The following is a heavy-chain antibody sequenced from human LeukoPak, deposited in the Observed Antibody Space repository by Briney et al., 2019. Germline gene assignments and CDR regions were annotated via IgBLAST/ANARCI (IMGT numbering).Heavy chain of an antibody. D-gene: IGHD2-15*01. V-gene: IGHV4-59*01. CDR2: IYYSGST. J-gene: IGHJ5*02. CDR1: GGSISSDC. Sequence: PSETLPVTCTVSGGSISSDCWSWIRQPPGKGLEWIGYIYYSGSTNYNPSLKSRVTISVDTSKNQFSLKLSSVTAADTAVYYCARDRGYCSGGSCYRWFDPWGQGTLVTVSS. CDR3: ARDRGYCSGGSCYRWFDP.